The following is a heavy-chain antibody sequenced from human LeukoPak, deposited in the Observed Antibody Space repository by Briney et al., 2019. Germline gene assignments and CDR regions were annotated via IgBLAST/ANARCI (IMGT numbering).Heavy chain of an antibody. V-gene: IGHV1-69*04. Sequence: ASVKVPCKASGGTSNSHAISWVRQAPGQGLEWMGRIISNLGTTNRAQKFQDRVTLTADKSTNTAYMEPTSLTSDDTAIYYCATTNDGGGYQWGDFFDYWGQGTLVTVSS. D-gene: IGHD3-22*01. CDR2: IISNLGTT. J-gene: IGHJ4*02. CDR3: ATTNDGGGYQWGDFFDY. CDR1: GGTSNSHA.